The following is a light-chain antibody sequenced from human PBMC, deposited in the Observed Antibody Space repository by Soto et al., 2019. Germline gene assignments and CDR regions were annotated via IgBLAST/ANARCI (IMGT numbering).Light chain of an antibody. CDR2: LNSDGSH. Sequence: QPVLTQSPSASASLGGSVKLTCTLSSGHSSYDIAWHQQQPEKGPRHLMKLNSDGSHTKGDGIPDRFSGSSSGAERYLTISSLQSDDEADYYCQTWGTGYARFGGGTEVTVL. CDR1: SGHSSYD. V-gene: IGLV4-69*01. J-gene: IGLJ2*01. CDR3: QTWGTGYAR.